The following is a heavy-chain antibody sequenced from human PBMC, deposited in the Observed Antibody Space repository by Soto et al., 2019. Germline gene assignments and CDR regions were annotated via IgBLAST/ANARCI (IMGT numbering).Heavy chain of an antibody. CDR1: GGSISSRSYY. CDR3: AGDMVRGVMASYY. J-gene: IGHJ4*02. Sequence: QLQLQESGPGLVKPSGTLSLTCTVSGGSISSRSYYWGWIRQPPGKGLEWIGSIHYSGSTSYNPSLKSRVTISVDTSKNQFSLNLSSVTAADTAVYYCAGDMVRGVMASYYWGQGTLVTVSS. V-gene: IGHV4-39*01. D-gene: IGHD3-10*01. CDR2: IHYSGST.